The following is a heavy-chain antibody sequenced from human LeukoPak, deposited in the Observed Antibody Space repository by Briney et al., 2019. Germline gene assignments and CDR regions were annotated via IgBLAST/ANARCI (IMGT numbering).Heavy chain of an antibody. Sequence: GGALTLSCAASGCTFSSYAMHGVRQAPGKGLEGVAGISYDGSNKYYADSVKGRFTISRDNSNNTVYLQMSSLRAKDTAVYYCARDYASGGWYHKSYLQHWGQGTLVTVST. V-gene: IGHV3-30-3*01. CDR3: ARDYASGGWYHKSYLQH. CDR2: ISYDGSNK. J-gene: IGHJ1*01. D-gene: IGHD6-19*01. CDR1: GCTFSSYA.